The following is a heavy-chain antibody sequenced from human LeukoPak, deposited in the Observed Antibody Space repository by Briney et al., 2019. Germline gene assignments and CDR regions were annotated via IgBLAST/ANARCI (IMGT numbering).Heavy chain of an antibody. Sequence: GGSLRLSCTASGFTFSNYAMSWVRQAPGKGLEWVSGLSGSGGSTYYIDSVKGRFTISRDNSKNTLYLQMNSLRVEDTAVYYCARDAAMVTPLDYWGQGTLVTVST. D-gene: IGHD5-18*01. CDR3: ARDAAMVTPLDY. J-gene: IGHJ4*02. CDR2: LSGSGGST. V-gene: IGHV3-23*01. CDR1: GFTFSNYA.